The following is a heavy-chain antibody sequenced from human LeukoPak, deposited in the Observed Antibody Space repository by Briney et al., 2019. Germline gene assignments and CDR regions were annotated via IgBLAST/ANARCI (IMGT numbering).Heavy chain of an antibody. CDR3: AKDNTAGGYCSGGSCYAPDY. D-gene: IGHD2-15*01. V-gene: IGHV3-30*18. CDR2: ISYDGSNK. J-gene: IGHJ4*02. CDR1: GFTFSSYG. Sequence: GGSLRLSCAASGFTFSSYGMHWVRQAPGKGLEWVAVISYDGSNKYYADSVKGRFTISRDNSKNTLYLQMNSLRAEDTAVYYCAKDNTAGGYCSGGSCYAPDYWGQGTLVTVSS.